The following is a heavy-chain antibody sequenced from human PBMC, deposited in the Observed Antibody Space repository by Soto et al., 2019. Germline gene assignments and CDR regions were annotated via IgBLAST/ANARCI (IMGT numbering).Heavy chain of an antibody. J-gene: IGHJ4*02. CDR1: GFTFSSYD. V-gene: IGHV3-33*01. Sequence: QVQLVESGGGVVQPGRSLRLSCAASGFTFSSYDMHWVRQAPGKGLEWVAVIWYDGSNKYYGDSVKGRFTISRGNSKNTLYLQMNSLRAEDTAVYYCARETDSSSWYLSMHYWGQGTLVTVSS. CDR3: ARETDSSSWYLSMHY. CDR2: IWYDGSNK. D-gene: IGHD6-13*01.